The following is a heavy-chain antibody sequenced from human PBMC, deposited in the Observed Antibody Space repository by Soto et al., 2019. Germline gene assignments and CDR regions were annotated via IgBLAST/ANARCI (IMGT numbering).Heavy chain of an antibody. CDR1: GYTLTELS. V-gene: IGHV1-24*01. Sequence: ASVKVSCKVSGYTLTELSMHWVRQAPGKGLEWMGGFDPEDGETIYAQKFQGRVTMTEDTSTDTAYMELSSLRSEDTAVYYCATSWGLSGELGGGSDYWGQGTLGTAPQ. CDR2: FDPEDGET. CDR3: ATSWGLSGELGGGSDY. D-gene: IGHD1-26*01. J-gene: IGHJ4*02.